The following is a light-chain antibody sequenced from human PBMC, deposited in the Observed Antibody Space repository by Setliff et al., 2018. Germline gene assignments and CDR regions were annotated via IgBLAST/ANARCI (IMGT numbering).Light chain of an antibody. CDR2: RNN. J-gene: IGLJ1*01. Sequence: QSALTQSPSASGTPGQRVTISCSGSSSNIGSNTVNWYQQLPGTAPKLLIYRNNQRPSGVPDRFSGSKSGTSASLAISGLQSEDEADYYCAAWDDSLNGYVFGTGTKGTVL. V-gene: IGLV1-44*01. CDR3: AAWDDSLNGYV. CDR1: SSNIGSNT.